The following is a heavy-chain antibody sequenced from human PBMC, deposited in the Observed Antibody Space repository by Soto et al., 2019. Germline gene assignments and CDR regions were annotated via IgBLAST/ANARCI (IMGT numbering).Heavy chain of an antibody. D-gene: IGHD2-15*01. Sequence: GGSLRLSCAASGFTFSSYAMHWVRQAPGKGLEWVAVISHDGSNKYHADSVKGRFTISRDNSKNTLYLQMNSLRAEDTAVYYCARGPCSGGSCYLAYWGQGTLVTVSS. CDR1: GFTFSSYA. CDR3: ARGPCSGGSCYLAY. CDR2: ISHDGSNK. V-gene: IGHV3-30-3*01. J-gene: IGHJ4*02.